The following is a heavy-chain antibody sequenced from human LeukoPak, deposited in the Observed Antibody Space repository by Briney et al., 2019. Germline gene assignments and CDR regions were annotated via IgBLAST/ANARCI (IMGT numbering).Heavy chain of an antibody. CDR3: AKGGVVIVVVPPRFGP. V-gene: IGHV3-30*07. Sequence: QPGRSLRLSCAASGFTFSSYAMHWVRQAPGKGLEWVAAISYDGSNKYYADSVKGRFTISRDNSKNTLYLQMNSLRAEDTAVYYCAKGGVVIVVVPPRFGPWGQGTLVTVSS. CDR2: ISYDGSNK. J-gene: IGHJ5*02. CDR1: GFTFSSYA. D-gene: IGHD3-22*01.